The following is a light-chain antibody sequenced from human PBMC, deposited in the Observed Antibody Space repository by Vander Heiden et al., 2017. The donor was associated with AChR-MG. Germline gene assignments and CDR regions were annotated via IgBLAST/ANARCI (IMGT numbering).Light chain of an antibody. CDR1: QDINIY. CDR3: QQYNNLPPGFT. V-gene: IGKV1-33*01. CDR2: DTT. Sequence: DIQMTQSPSSLSASVGDRVTITCQASQDINIYLNWYQQKPGKAPKLLIYDTTNLKTGVPSRFSGRGSGTDFTLTISSLQPEDFATYYCQQYNNLPPGFTFGPGTKVDI. J-gene: IGKJ3*01.